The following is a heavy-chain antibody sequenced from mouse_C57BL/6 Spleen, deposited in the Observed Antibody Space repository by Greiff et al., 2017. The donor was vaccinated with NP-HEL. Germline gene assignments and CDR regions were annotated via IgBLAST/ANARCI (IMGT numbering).Heavy chain of an antibody. CDR1: GYTFTSYG. D-gene: IGHD1-1*01. Sequence: VQLQQSGAELARPGASVKLSCKASGYTFTSYGISWVKQRTGQGLEWIGEIYPRSGNTYYNEKFKGKATLTADKSSSTAYMELRSLTSEDSAVYFCARVYYYGRTGYYFDYWGQGTTLTVSS. CDR3: ARVYYYGRTGYYFDY. J-gene: IGHJ2*01. V-gene: IGHV1-81*01. CDR2: IYPRSGNT.